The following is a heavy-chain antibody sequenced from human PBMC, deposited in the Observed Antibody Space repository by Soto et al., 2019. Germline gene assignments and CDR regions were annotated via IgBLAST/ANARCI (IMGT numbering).Heavy chain of an antibody. V-gene: IGHV5-51*01. D-gene: IGHD3-22*01. CDR3: ARSWELTYYYDSSGYYGFDY. CDR1: GYSFTSYW. J-gene: IGHJ4*02. Sequence: GESLKISCKGSGYSFTSYWIGWVRQMPGKGLEWMGIIYPGDSDTRYSPSFQGQVTISADKSISTAYLQWSSLEASDTAMYYCARSWELTYYYDSSGYYGFDYWGQGTLVTVSS. CDR2: IYPGDSDT.